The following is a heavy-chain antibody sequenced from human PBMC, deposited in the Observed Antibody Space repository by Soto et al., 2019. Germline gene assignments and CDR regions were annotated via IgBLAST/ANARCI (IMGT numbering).Heavy chain of an antibody. V-gene: IGHV3-48*01. CDR2: ISSSSSTI. J-gene: IGHJ3*02. CDR1: GFTFSSYR. CDR3: ARGRQDIVVVLDAADAFDS. Sequence: EVQLVEAGGGWVQPGGALRLSCPASGFTFSSYRMNWVRHAPGKGLEWVSYISSSSSTIYYADSVKGLCTISRDNAKNSLYLQRHGLRAEVTAVYYCARGRQDIVVVLDAADAFDSWGQGLMVSVSS. D-gene: IGHD2-15*01.